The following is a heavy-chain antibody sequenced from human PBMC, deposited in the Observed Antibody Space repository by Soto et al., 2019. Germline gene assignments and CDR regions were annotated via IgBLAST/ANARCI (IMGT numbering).Heavy chain of an antibody. CDR1: GFTFSSYG. Sequence: QVQLVESGGGVVQPGRSLRLSCAASGFTFSSYGMHWVRQAPGKGLEWVAVISYDGSNKYYADSVKGRFTISRDNSKNTRYLQMNSLRAEDTAVYYCAKDFTTVTTTMGGYWGQGTLVTVSS. J-gene: IGHJ4*02. V-gene: IGHV3-30*18. CDR2: ISYDGSNK. CDR3: AKDFTTVTTTMGGY. D-gene: IGHD4-17*01.